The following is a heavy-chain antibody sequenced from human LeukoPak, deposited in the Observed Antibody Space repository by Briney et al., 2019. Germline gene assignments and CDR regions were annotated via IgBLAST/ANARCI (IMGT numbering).Heavy chain of an antibody. CDR1: GYTFTVYY. Sequence: ASVKVSCKASGYTFTVYYMHWVREAPGQGLEWMGWINPNSGGTNYAQKFQGRVTMTRDTSISTAYMELSSLRSDDTAVYYCATSLGIAAAGIASPTGPYDYWGQGTLVTVSS. CDR2: INPNSGGT. CDR3: ATSLGIAAAGIASPTGPYDY. V-gene: IGHV1-2*02. J-gene: IGHJ4*02. D-gene: IGHD6-13*01.